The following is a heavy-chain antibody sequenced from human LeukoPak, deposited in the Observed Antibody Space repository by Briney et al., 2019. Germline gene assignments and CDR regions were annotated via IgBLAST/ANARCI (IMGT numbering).Heavy chain of an antibody. V-gene: IGHV1-18*04. Sequence: GESLKISCKGSGYSFTSYWIGWVRQMPGQGLEWMGWISAYNGNTNYAQKLQGRVTMTTDTSTSTAYMELRSLRSDDTAVYYCARGWVYYDSSGLDAFDIWGQGTMVTVSS. D-gene: IGHD3-22*01. J-gene: IGHJ3*02. CDR2: ISAYNGNT. CDR3: ARGWVYYDSSGLDAFDI. CDR1: GYSFTSYW.